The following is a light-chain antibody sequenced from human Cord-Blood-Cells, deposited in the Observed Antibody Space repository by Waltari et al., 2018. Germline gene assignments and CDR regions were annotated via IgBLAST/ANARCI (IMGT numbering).Light chain of an antibody. CDR2: AAS. CDR3: QQYNNWPPFT. V-gene: IGKV1-39*01. CDR1: QSISSY. J-gene: IGKJ3*01. Sequence: DIQMTQSPSSLSASVGDRVTITCRASQSISSYLNWYQQKPGKAPKLLIYAASSLQSGVPSRFSGSGSGTDFTLTISSLQSEDFAVYYCQQYNNWPPFTFGPGTKVDIK.